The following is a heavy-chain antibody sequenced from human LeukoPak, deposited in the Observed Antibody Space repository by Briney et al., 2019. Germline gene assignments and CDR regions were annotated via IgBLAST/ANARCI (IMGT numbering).Heavy chain of an antibody. V-gene: IGHV4-39*01. J-gene: IGHJ4*02. D-gene: IGHD2-2*01. CDR3: RIIYCKATNCYAKGDY. CDR1: GGSVNSSSYY. CDR2: IYYSGST. Sequence: SETLSLTCTVSGGSVNSSSYYWGWIRQPPGKGLEWIGRIYYSGSTYYNPSLKSRLTISVDTSNNQFSLNLSSVTAADTAVYYCRIIYCKATNCYAKGDYWSQGTLVTISS.